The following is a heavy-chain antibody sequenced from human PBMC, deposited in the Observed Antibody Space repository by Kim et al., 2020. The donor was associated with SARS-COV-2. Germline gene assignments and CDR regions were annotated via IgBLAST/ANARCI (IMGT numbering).Heavy chain of an antibody. J-gene: IGHJ4*02. CDR1: GFTFSSYG. Sequence: GGSLRLSCAASGFTFSSYGMHWVRQAPGKGLEWVAVIWYDGSNKYYADSVKGRFTISRDNSKNTLYLQMNSLRAEDTAVYYCARMTPGSGWFQLDYWGQGTLVTVSS. D-gene: IGHD6-19*01. V-gene: IGHV3-33*01. CDR2: IWYDGSNK. CDR3: ARMTPGSGWFQLDY.